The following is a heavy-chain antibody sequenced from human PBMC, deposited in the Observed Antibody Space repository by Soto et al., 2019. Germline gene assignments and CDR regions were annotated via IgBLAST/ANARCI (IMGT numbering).Heavy chain of an antibody. J-gene: IGHJ6*02. CDR1: GFTFGSCA. CDR2: IIDSGGST. CDR3: GKGRSYYYYYGVDV. V-gene: IGHV3-23*01. Sequence: GGSLRLSCAASGFTFGSCAMGWVRQAPGKGLEWVSDIIDSGGSTYYADAVKGRFTISRDNSKSTLYLQMNGLRAEDTAVYYCGKGRSYYYYYGVDVWGQGTTVTVSS. D-gene: IGHD1-26*01.